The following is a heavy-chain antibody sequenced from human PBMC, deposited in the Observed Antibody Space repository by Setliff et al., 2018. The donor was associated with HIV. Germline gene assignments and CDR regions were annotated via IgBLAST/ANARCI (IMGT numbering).Heavy chain of an antibody. Sequence: SETLSLTCAVYGGPLSGYFWSWIRQSPGKGLEWIGEISFSGTTNYNPSLKSRVTMSIDTSKNQFSLKLNSVTAADTAVYFCARDRSKYGTGSSAYNWFDPWGLGTLVTVSS. V-gene: IGHV4-34*01. J-gene: IGHJ5*02. D-gene: IGHD3-16*01. CDR1: GGPLSGYF. CDR3: ARDRSKYGTGSSAYNWFDP. CDR2: ISFSGTT.